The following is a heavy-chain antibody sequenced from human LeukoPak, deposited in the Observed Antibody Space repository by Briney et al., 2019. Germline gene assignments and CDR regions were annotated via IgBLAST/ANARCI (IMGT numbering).Heavy chain of an antibody. V-gene: IGHV4-34*01. CDR2: INHSGST. J-gene: IGHJ4*02. CDR1: GGSFSGYY. D-gene: IGHD1-26*01. CDR3: ARDIVGATEHY. Sequence: SETLSLTCAVYGGSFSGYYWSWIRQPPGKGLEWIGEINHSGSTNYNPSLKSRVTISVDTSKNQFSLKLSSVTAADTAVYYWARDIVGATEHYWGQGTLVTVSS.